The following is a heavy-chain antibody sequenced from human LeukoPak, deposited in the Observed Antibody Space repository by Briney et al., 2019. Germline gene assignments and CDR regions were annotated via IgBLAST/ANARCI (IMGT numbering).Heavy chain of an antibody. CDR2: INPGDSHT. CDR3: ARFGGVIVPSDY. Sequence: GESLKISCKGSGYSFTTYFIGWVRQMPGKGLEWVGVINPGDSHTTYSPSFQGHVTISADKSISTAYLQWSSLKASDTAMYYCARFGGVIVPSDYWGQGTLVTVSS. CDR1: GYSFTTYF. J-gene: IGHJ4*02. D-gene: IGHD3-16*02. V-gene: IGHV5-51*01.